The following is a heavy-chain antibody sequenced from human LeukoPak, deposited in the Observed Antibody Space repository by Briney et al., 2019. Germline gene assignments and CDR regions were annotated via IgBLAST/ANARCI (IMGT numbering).Heavy chain of an antibody. Sequence: GGSLRLSCAASGFSFSSYEMNWVRQAPGKGLEWVAYISRGGGTIYYADSVKGRFTISRDNAKNSLYLQMNSLRAEDTALYYCARDSADNLDWGQGTLVTVSS. CDR1: GFSFSSYE. CDR3: ARDSADNLD. V-gene: IGHV3-48*03. CDR2: ISRGGGTI. J-gene: IGHJ4*02. D-gene: IGHD3-9*01.